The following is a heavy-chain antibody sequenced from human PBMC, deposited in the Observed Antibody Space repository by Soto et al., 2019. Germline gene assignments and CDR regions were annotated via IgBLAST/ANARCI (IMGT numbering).Heavy chain of an antibody. J-gene: IGHJ6*02. V-gene: IGHV4-39*01. CDR3: ARQSWSYYDMDV. CDR1: GGSISSSSYY. D-gene: IGHD3-3*01. CDR2: IYYSGST. Sequence: PSETLSLTCTVSGGSISSSSYYWGWIRQPPGKGLEWIGSIYYSGSTYYNPSLKSRVTISVDTSKNQFSLKLSSVTAADTAVYYCARQSWSYYDMDVWGQGTTVTVSS.